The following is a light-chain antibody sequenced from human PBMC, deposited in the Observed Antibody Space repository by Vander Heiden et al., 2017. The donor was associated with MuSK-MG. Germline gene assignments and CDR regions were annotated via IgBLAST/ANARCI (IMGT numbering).Light chain of an antibody. Sequence: EIVLTQSPATLSLSPGERATLSCRASQTIGRQLAWYQHKPGQPPRLVIADASSRATGIPARFSGSGSGTDFTLTISSLESEDFAVYFCQQRGDCPLTFGGGTKVEIK. V-gene: IGKV3-11*01. CDR1: QTIGRQ. CDR2: DAS. J-gene: IGKJ4*01. CDR3: QQRGDCPLT.